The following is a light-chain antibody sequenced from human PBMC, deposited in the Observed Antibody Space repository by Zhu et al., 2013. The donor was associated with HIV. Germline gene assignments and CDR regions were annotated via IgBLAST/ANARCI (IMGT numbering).Light chain of an antibody. CDR2: GAS. CDR1: QGVSTY. J-gene: IGKJ3*01. V-gene: IGKV1-27*01. Sequence: DVQMTQSPSSLSASVGDRVTITCRASQGVSTYLAWFQQRPGRAPKLLIYGASTLQSGVPSRFSGSGSGTDFTLTITSLQPEDVATYYCQEYNSAPFTFGPGTKVDIK. CDR3: QEYNSAPFT.